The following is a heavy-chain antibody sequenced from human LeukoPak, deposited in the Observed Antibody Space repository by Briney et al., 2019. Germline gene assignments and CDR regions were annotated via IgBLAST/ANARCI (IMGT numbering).Heavy chain of an antibody. CDR2: IKQDGSEK. CDR3: ARVYSSGHWYFDL. D-gene: IGHD6-19*01. J-gene: IGHJ2*01. Sequence: PGGSLRLSCAASGFTFSSYWMSWVRQAPGKGLEWVANIKQDGSEKYYVDPVRGRFTISRDNAKNSLYLQMNSLRAEDTAVYYCARVYSSGHWYFDLWGRGTLVTVSS. V-gene: IGHV3-7*04. CDR1: GFTFSSYW.